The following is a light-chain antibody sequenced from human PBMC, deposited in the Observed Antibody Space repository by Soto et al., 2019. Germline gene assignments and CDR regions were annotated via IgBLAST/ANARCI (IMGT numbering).Light chain of an antibody. CDR3: QHYNNWPLT. J-gene: IGKJ4*01. Sequence: EIVLTQSPGTLSLSPGERATLSCRASQSVSSSYLAWYQQKPGQAPRLLIYGASSRATGIQDRFSGSGSGTEFTLTIRSLQSEDFAVYYCQHYNNWPLTFGGGTKVDIK. CDR1: QSVSSSY. CDR2: GAS. V-gene: IGKV3-20*01.